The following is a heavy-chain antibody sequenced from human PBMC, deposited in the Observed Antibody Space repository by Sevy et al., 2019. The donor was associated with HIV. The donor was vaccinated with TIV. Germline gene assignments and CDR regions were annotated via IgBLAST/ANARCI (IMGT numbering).Heavy chain of an antibody. CDR2: INSDGRIT. J-gene: IGHJ4*02. CDR1: RFTSSNYW. V-gene: IGHV3-74*01. D-gene: IGHD3-10*01. Sequence: GEALKISCVVSRFTSSNYWMHWVRQAPGKGRVWVSRINSDGRITNYADSVKGRFTISRDLAKNTLYLQMNSVRVEYTAVYFCARGTAGVASLWGQGTLVTVSS. CDR3: ARGTAGVASL.